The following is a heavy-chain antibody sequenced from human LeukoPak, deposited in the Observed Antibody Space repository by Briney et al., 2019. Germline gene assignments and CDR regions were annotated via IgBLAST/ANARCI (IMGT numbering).Heavy chain of an antibody. CDR1: GYSFTNYW. CDR3: AAGGTLTARRRFDY. D-gene: IGHD6-6*01. V-gene: IGHV5-51*01. CDR2: LYPGDSDT. Sequence: KRGESLKISCKTSGYSFTNYWIGWVRQMPGKGLEWMGILYPGDSDTRYSPSFQGQVTISADKSISTAYLQWSSLKASDTAMYYCAAGGTLTARRRFDYWGQGTLVTVSS. J-gene: IGHJ4*02.